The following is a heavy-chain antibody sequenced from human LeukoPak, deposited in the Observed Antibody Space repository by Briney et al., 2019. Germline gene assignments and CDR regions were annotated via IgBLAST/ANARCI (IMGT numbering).Heavy chain of an antibody. CDR3: AKGVTMIVVVPLDAFDI. CDR1: GFAFSDYG. D-gene: IGHD3-22*01. CDR2: ISYDGSNK. J-gene: IGHJ3*02. V-gene: IGHV3-30*18. Sequence: GGSLRLSCAASGFAFSDYGMHWVRQAPGKGLEWVAVISYDGSNKYYSDSVKGRFTISRDNSKNTLYLQMNSLRAEDTAVYYCAKGVTMIVVVPLDAFDIWGQGTMVTVSS.